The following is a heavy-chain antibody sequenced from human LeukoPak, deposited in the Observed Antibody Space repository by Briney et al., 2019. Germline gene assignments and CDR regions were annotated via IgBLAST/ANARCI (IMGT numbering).Heavy chain of an antibody. V-gene: IGHV4-39*07. D-gene: IGHD3-10*01. CDR3: ARDPLVAYYGSGSYYRDY. CDR1: GGSISSYY. J-gene: IGHJ4*02. CDR2: IYYSGST. Sequence: PSETLSLTCTVSGGSISSYYWSWIRQPPGKGLEWIGSIYYSGSTYYNPSLKSRVTISVDTSKNQFSLKLSSVTAADTAVYYCARDPLVAYYGSGSYYRDYWGQGTLVTVSS.